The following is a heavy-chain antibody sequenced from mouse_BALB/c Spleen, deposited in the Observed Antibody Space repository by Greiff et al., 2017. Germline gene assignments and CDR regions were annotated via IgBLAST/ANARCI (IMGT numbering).Heavy chain of an antibody. CDR3: ARDYGSSYDFDY. J-gene: IGHJ2*01. CDR2: IRNKANGYTT. D-gene: IGHD1-1*01. V-gene: IGHV7-3*02. Sequence: EVKVVESGGGLVQPGGSLRLSCATSGFTFTDYYMSWVRQPPGKALEWLGFIRNKANGYTTEYSASVKGRFTISRDNSQSILYLQMNTLRAEDSATYYCARDYGSSYDFDYWGQGTTLTVSS. CDR1: GFTFTDYY.